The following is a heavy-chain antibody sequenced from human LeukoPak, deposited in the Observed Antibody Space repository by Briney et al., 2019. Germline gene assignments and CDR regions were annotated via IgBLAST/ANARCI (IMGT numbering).Heavy chain of an antibody. D-gene: IGHD6-13*01. CDR2: INHSGST. CDR3: ARGGGGIAAAGTAYGMDV. CDR1: GGSFSGHY. Sequence: SETLSLTCAVYGGSFSGHYWSWIRQPPGKGLEWIGEINHSGSTNYNPSLKSRVTISVDTSKNQFSLKLSSVTAADTAVYYCARGGGGIAAAGTAYGMDVWGQGTTVTVSS. V-gene: IGHV4-34*01. J-gene: IGHJ6*02.